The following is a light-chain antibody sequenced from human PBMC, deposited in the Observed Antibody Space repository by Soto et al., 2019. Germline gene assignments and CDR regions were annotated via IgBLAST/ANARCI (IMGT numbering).Light chain of an antibody. CDR2: AAS. V-gene: IGKV1-6*01. CDR1: QGIRNE. CDR3: LQDNAYPRT. Sequence: AIQMTQSPSSLSASVGDRVTITCRASQGIRNELGWYQQKPGKAPKLLIYAASTLKSGVPSRFSGSGPGTDFTLTISALQPEDFGTYYCLQDNAYPRTFGQGTRLEIK. J-gene: IGKJ2*02.